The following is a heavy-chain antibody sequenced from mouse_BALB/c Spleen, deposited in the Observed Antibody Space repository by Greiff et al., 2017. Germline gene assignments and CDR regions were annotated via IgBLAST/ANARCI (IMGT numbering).Heavy chain of an antibody. J-gene: IGHJ2*01. Sequence: QVQLKESAAELARPGASVKMSCKASGYTFTSYTMHWVKQRPGQGLEWIGYINPSSGYTEYNQKFKDKTTLTADKSSSTAYMQLSSLTSEDSAVYYCARSPGYYFDYWGQGTTLTVSS. CDR3: ARSPGYYFDY. D-gene: IGHD2-2*01. CDR2: INPSSGYT. CDR1: GYTFTSYT. V-gene: IGHV1-4*02.